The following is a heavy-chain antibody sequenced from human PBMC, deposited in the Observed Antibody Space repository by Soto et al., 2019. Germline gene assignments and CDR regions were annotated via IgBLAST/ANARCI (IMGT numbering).Heavy chain of an antibody. CDR1: GGSVNVGDHY. D-gene: IGHD3-10*01. CDR3: ARDRIFLLCFGELSGEGGGHGMAV. V-gene: IGHV4-61*08. CDR2: ISYSGNT. Sequence: SETLSLTCTVSGGSVNVGDHYWSWIRQFPGRGLEWIGYISYSGNTNYNPSLKSRVTISLDTSKNQFSLKLSSVTAADTAVYTCARDRIFLLCFGELSGEGGGHGMAVWAQGTTVPVSS. J-gene: IGHJ6*02.